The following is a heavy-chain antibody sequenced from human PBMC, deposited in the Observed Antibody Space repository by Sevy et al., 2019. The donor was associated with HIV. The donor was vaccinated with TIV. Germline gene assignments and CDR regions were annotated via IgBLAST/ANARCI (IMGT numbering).Heavy chain of an antibody. V-gene: IGHV4-39*02. CDR2: IYYSGST. Sequence: SETLSLTCTVSGCSISSSSYYWGWIRQPPGKGLEWIGSIYYSGSTYYNPSLKSRVTISVNTPQNHFSLMLSSVTAAVTAVYYCARCWVGSSWYFWGQGTMVTVSS. J-gene: IGHJ4*02. CDR3: ARCWVGSSWYF. D-gene: IGHD6-13*01. CDR1: GCSISSSSYY.